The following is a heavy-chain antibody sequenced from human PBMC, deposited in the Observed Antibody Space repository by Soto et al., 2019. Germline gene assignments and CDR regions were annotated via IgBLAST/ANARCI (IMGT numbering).Heavy chain of an antibody. J-gene: IGHJ5*02. V-gene: IGHV4-30-2*01. CDR1: GGSISSGGYS. Sequence: PPETLSLTCAVSGGSISSGGYSWSWNRQPPGKGLEWIGYIYHSGRTYYNPSLKSRVTISVDTSKNQFSLKLSSVTAADTAVYYCARALWGPAGHINWFDPWGQGTLVTVSS. CDR2: IYHSGRT. CDR3: ARALWGPAGHINWFDP. D-gene: IGHD2-2*01.